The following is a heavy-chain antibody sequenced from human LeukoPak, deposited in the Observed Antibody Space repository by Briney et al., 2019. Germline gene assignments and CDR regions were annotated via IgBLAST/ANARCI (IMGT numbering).Heavy chain of an antibody. CDR2: IYTSGST. CDR1: GGSISSGSYY. CDR3: ASESSEEVVNPSFDY. V-gene: IGHV4-61*02. D-gene: IGHD3-22*01. Sequence: SETLSLTCTVSGGSISSGSYYWSWIRQPAGKGLEWIGRIYTSGSTNYNPSLKSRVTISVDTSKNQFSLKLSSVTAADTAVYYCASESSEEVVNPSFDYWGQGTLVTVSS. J-gene: IGHJ4*02.